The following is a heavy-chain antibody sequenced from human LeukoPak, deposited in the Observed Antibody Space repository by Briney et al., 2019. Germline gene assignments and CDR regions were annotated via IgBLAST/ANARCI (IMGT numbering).Heavy chain of an antibody. J-gene: IGHJ6*02. Sequence: GGSLRLSCAASGFTFSNYGMSWVRQAPGQGLEWVSGTSGSGGSRYYPDSLKGRFTISRDNSKNTLYLQMNSLRAEDTAVYYCARGTTDRMDVWGQGTTVTVSS. V-gene: IGHV3-23*01. CDR1: GFTFSNYG. CDR3: ARGTTDRMDV. D-gene: IGHD1-14*01. CDR2: TSGSGGSR.